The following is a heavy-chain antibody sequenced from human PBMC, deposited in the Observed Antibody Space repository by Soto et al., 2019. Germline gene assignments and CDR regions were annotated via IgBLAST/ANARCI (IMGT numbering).Heavy chain of an antibody. V-gene: IGHV1-69*13. D-gene: IGHD3-22*01. CDR2: IIPIFGTA. CDR1: GGTFSSYA. CDR3: ARGPGYYYDSSGYREQAY. Sequence: GASVKVSCKASGGTFSSYAISWVRQAPGQGLEWMGGIIPIFGTANYAQKFQGRVTITADESTSTAYMELSSLRSEDTAVYYCARGPGYYYDSSGYREQAYWGQGTLVTVSS. J-gene: IGHJ4*02.